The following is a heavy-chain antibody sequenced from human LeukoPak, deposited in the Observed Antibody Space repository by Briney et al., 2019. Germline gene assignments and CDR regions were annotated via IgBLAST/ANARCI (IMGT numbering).Heavy chain of an antibody. J-gene: IGHJ4*02. CDR1: GYTFTGYY. CDR2: IIPIFGTA. Sequence: ASAKVSCKASGYTFTGYYMHWVRQAPGQGLEWMGGIIPIFGTANYAQKFQGRVTITADESTSTAYMELSSLRSEDTAVYYCASYSREFYDSSGYYYRSYFDYWGQGTLVTVSS. V-gene: IGHV1-69*13. D-gene: IGHD3-22*01. CDR3: ASYSREFYDSSGYYYRSYFDY.